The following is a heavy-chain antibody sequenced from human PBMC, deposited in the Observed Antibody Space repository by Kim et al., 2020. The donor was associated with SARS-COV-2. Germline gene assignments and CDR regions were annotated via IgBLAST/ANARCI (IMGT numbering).Heavy chain of an antibody. CDR3: ATMGDFRAGWRGVDV. CDR2: ISGSGDYV. CDR1: GFNFNGYF. D-gene: IGHD1-26*01. V-gene: IGHV3-11*01. Sequence: GGSLRLSCAASGFNFNGYFMSWIRQAPGRGLEWVSYISGSGDYVYTADSVKGRFTISRDNVRSSLYLQMNNVRSEDTAVYYCATMGDFRAGWRGVDVCG. J-gene: IGHJ6*02.